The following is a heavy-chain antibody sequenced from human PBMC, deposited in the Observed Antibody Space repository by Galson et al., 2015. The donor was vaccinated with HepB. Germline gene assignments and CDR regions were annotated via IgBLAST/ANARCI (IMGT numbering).Heavy chain of an antibody. D-gene: IGHD4-17*01. CDR3: ARERPVYGDYHPLYYFDY. CDR2: INPNLGTA. Sequence: SVKVSCKASGGTFSSYAISWVRQAPGQGLEWMGGINPNLGTANDEQKFQGRVTITADESTSTAYMELSSLRSEDTAVYYCARERPVYGDYHPLYYFDYWGQGTLVTVSS. J-gene: IGHJ4*02. V-gene: IGHV1-69*13. CDR1: GGTFSSYA.